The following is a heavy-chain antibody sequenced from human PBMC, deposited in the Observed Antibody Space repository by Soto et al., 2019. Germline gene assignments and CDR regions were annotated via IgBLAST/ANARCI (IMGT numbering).Heavy chain of an antibody. Sequence: QVQLLQWGAGLLKPSETLSLTCGVYGGSFTNYYWSWIRQTPEKGLEWIGEINHSGGTDYNPSLKSRVTISVDTSQSQFSLKLSSVTAADTAVYYCARDVEGGALDIWGQGTMVTVSS. CDR1: GGSFTNYY. CDR3: ARDVEGGALDI. J-gene: IGHJ3*02. D-gene: IGHD3-16*01. CDR2: INHSGGT. V-gene: IGHV4-34*01.